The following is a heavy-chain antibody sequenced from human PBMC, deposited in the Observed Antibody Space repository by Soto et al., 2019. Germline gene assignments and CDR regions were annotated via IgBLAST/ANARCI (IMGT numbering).Heavy chain of an antibody. Sequence: GGSLGLSCAASGFTFSSYSMNWVRQAPGKGLEWVSYISSSSSTVCYADSVKGRFTISRDNAKNSLFLQMNSLRDDDTAVYYCVRGSGSLSYWGQGTLVTVSS. V-gene: IGHV3-48*02. CDR2: ISSSSSTV. CDR3: VRGSGSLSY. J-gene: IGHJ4*02. D-gene: IGHD2-15*01. CDR1: GFTFSSYS.